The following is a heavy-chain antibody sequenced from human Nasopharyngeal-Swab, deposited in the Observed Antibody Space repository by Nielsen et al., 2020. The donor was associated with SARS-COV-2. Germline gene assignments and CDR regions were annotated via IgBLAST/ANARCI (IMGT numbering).Heavy chain of an antibody. J-gene: IGHJ6*02. CDR1: GYTFTGYY. CDR3: AIPDPGSSWHKNYYYYGMDV. V-gene: IGHV1-2*04. Sequence: ASVKVSCKASGYTFTGYYMHWLRQAPGQWLEWMGWINPNSGGTNYAQKFQGWVTMTRDTSISTAYMELSRLRSDDTAVYYCAIPDPGSSWHKNYYYYGMDVWGQGTTVTVSS. D-gene: IGHD6-13*01. CDR2: INPNSGGT.